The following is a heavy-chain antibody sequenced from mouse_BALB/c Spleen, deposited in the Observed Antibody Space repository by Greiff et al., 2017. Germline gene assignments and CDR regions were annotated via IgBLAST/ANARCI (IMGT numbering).Heavy chain of an antibody. CDR1: GFTFSSYA. D-gene: IGHD1-2*01. V-gene: IGHV5-6-5*01. J-gene: IGHJ2*01. Sequence: DVKLQESGGGLVKPGGSLKLSCAASGFTFSSYAMSWVRQTPEKRLEWVASVSSGGSTYYPDSVKGRFTISRDNARNILYLQMSSLRSEDTAMYYCARGVTTATRDYWGQGTTLTVSS. CDR3: ARGVTTATRDY. CDR2: VSSGGST.